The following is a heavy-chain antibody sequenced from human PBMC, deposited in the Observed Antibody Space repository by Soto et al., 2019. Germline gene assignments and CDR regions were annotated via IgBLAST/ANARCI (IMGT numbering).Heavy chain of an antibody. CDR2: ISSSSSYI. Sequence: EVQLVESGGGLVKPGGSLRLSCAASGFTFSSYSMNWVRQAPGKGLEWVSSISSSSSYIYYADSVKGRFTISRDNAKNSLYLQMSSLRAEDTAVYYCAREVSIYSGYDFEYWGQGTLVTVSS. CDR1: GFTFSSYS. V-gene: IGHV3-21*01. J-gene: IGHJ4*02. CDR3: AREVSIYSGYDFEY. D-gene: IGHD5-12*01.